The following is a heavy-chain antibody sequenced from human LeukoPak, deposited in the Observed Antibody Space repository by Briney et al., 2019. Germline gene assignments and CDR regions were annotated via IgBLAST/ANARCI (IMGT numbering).Heavy chain of an antibody. CDR1: GYRFTSYD. J-gene: IGHJ4*02. CDR3: ARNYDNSGYSDY. CDR2: MNPNSGNT. D-gene: IGHD3-22*01. V-gene: IGHV1-8*01. Sequence: ASVKVSCKASGYRFTSYDISWVRQATGQGPEWMGWMNPNSGNTGYAQKFQGRVTMTRNTSISTAYMELSSLRSEDTAVYYCARNYDNSGYSDYWGQGTLVTVSS.